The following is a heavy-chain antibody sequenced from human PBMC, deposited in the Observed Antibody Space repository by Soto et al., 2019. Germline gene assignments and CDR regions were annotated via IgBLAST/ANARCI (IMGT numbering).Heavy chain of an antibody. Sequence: GGSPRLSCAASGFTFSSYAMSWVRQAPGKGLEWVSAISGSGGSTYYADSVKGRFTISRDNSKNTLYLQMNSLRAEDTAVYYCAKYYDSSGYYPPDDAFDIWGQGTMVTVSS. CDR1: GFTFSSYA. J-gene: IGHJ3*02. CDR2: ISGSGGST. D-gene: IGHD3-22*01. CDR3: AKYYDSSGYYPPDDAFDI. V-gene: IGHV3-23*01.